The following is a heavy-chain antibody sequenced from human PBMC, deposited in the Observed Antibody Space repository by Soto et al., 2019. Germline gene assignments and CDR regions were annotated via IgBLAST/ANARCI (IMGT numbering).Heavy chain of an antibody. CDR2: IYYSGST. CDR3: ARGGIAAAAPPDY. CDR1: GGSISSGGYY. D-gene: IGHD6-13*01. J-gene: IGHJ4*02. V-gene: IGHV4-31*03. Sequence: QVQLQESGPGLVKPSQTLSLTCTVSGGSISSGGYYWSWIRQHPGKGLEWIGYIYYSGSTYYNPSLKSRVTISGDTSKNQFSLKLSSGTAADTAVYYCARGGIAAAAPPDYWGQGTLVTVSS.